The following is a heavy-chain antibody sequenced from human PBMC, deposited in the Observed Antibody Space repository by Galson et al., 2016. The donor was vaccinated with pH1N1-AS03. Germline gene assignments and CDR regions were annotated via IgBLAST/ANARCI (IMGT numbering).Heavy chain of an antibody. Sequence: SLRLSCAASGFTFDYFYMSWIRQAPGEGLEWISFISTAGITTHYADSVKGRFTISRDNANNSLSLEMNSLRPEDTAIYYCARNWNYFNLWGQGVLVTVSS. CDR1: GFTFDYFY. D-gene: IGHD1-1*01. CDR2: ISTAGITT. CDR3: ARNWNYFNL. V-gene: IGHV3-11*01. J-gene: IGHJ4*02.